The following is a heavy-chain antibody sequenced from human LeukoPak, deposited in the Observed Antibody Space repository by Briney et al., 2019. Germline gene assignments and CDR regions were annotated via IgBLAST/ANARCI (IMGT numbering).Heavy chain of an antibody. V-gene: IGHV3-30*02. J-gene: IGHJ3*02. Sequence: GSLRLSCAASGFTFSSYGMHWVRQPPGKGLEWVAFIRYDGSNKYYADSVKGRFTISRDNSKNTLYLQMNSLRAEDTAVYYCAKLEILWFGEVTKDDAFDIWGQGTMGTVSS. CDR1: GFTFSSYG. CDR3: AKLEILWFGEVTKDDAFDI. D-gene: IGHD3-10*01. CDR2: IRYDGSNK.